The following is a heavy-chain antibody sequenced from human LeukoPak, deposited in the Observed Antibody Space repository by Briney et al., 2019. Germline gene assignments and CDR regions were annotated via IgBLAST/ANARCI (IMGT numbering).Heavy chain of an antibody. CDR1: GFTFSSYW. Sequence: PGGSLRLSCAASGFTFSSYWMSWVRQAPGKGLEWVANIKQDGNEKYYVDSVKGRFTISRDNAKNSLYLQMNSLRAEDTAVYYCAKSEQWLVEGVFDYWGQGTLVTVSS. D-gene: IGHD6-19*01. V-gene: IGHV3-7*01. CDR2: IKQDGNEK. CDR3: AKSEQWLVEGVFDY. J-gene: IGHJ4*02.